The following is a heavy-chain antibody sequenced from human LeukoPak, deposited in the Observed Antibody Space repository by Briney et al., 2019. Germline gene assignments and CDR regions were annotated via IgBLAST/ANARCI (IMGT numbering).Heavy chain of an antibody. J-gene: IGHJ4*02. CDR2: FSGSGGST. CDR3: AKDRVQYSSSWYFDY. V-gene: IGHV3-23*01. D-gene: IGHD6-13*01. CDR1: GFIFSNYA. Sequence: PGGSLRLSCAASGFIFSNYAMSWVRQAPGKGLQWVSAFSGSGGSTYYADSVKGRFTISRDNSRNTLYLQMNSLRAEDTAVYYCAKDRVQYSSSWYFDYWGQGTLVTVSS.